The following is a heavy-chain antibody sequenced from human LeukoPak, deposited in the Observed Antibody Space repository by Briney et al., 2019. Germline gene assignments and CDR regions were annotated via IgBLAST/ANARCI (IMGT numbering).Heavy chain of an antibody. CDR2: IYYSGST. J-gene: IGHJ4*02. Sequence: PSETLSLTCTVSGGSISSYYWSWIRQPPGKGLEWIGSIYYSGSTYYNPSLKSRVTISVDTSKNQFSLKLSSVTAADTAVYYCACAVAGYQDHIFDYWGQGTLVTVSS. V-gene: IGHV4-59*05. D-gene: IGHD6-19*01. CDR1: GGSISSYY. CDR3: ACAVAGYQDHIFDY.